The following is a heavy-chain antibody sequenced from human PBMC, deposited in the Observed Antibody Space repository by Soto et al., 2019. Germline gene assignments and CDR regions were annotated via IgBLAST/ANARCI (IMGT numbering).Heavy chain of an antibody. D-gene: IGHD2-21*01. CDR2: IYSRGDT. Sequence: PSETLSLTCSVSGGSMRSYYWNWLRQPAGKGLEWIGRIYSRGDTNYNPSVKRRVTMSVDTSKNEFSLRLNSVTAADTAVYYCAGIGEDVYYGMDVWGQGTTVTVSS. CDR3: AGIGEDVYYGMDV. J-gene: IGHJ6*02. CDR1: GGSMRSYY. V-gene: IGHV4-4*07.